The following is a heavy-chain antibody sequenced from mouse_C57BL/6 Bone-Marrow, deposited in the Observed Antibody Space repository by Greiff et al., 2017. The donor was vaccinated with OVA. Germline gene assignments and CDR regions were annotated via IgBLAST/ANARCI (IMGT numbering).Heavy chain of an antibody. Sequence: EVQLQQSGGGLVKPGGSLKLSCAASGFTFSDYGMHWVRQAPEKGLEWVAYISSGSSTIYYADTVQGRFTISRDNAKNTLFLQMTSLRSEDTAMYYCARNYYTKWGFAYWGQGTLVTVSA. D-gene: IGHD2-5*01. V-gene: IGHV5-17*01. CDR3: ARNYYTKWGFAY. CDR2: ISSGSSTI. J-gene: IGHJ3*01. CDR1: GFTFSDYG.